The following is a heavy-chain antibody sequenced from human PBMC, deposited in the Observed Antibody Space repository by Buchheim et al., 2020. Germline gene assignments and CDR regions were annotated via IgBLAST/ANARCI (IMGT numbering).Heavy chain of an antibody. CDR2: ISGSGGST. CDR1: GFTFSSYA. Sequence: EVQLLESGGGLVQPGGSLRLSCAASGFTFSSYAMSWVRQAPGKGLEWVSAISGSGGSTYYADSVKGRFTISRDNSKNTLYLQMNSLRAEDTAVYYCAKGIVVVPAHLAEIYYYYGMDVWGQGTT. J-gene: IGHJ6*02. CDR3: AKGIVVVPAHLAEIYYYYGMDV. V-gene: IGHV3-23*01. D-gene: IGHD2-2*01.